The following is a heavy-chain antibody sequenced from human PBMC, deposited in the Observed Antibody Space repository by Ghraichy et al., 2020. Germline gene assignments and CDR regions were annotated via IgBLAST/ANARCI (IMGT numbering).Heavy chain of an antibody. CDR2: TYYRSKWYN. V-gene: IGHV6-1*01. D-gene: IGHD2-2*01. CDR3: AKGVGQYAAYYYYYYMDV. J-gene: IGHJ6*03. Sequence: SQTLSLTCAISGDSVSSNSAAWNWIRQSPSRGLEWLGRTYYRSKWYNDYAVSVKSRITINPDTSKNQFSPQLNSVTPEDTAVYYCAKGVGQYAAYYYYYYMDVWGKGTTVTVSS. CDR1: GDSVSSNSAA.